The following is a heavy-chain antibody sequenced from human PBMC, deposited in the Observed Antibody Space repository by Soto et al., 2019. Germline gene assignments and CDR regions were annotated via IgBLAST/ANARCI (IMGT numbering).Heavy chain of an antibody. CDR3: ASKSLGYCSGGSCYSVSAFDI. V-gene: IGHV1-69*06. J-gene: IGHJ3*02. CDR2: IIPIFGTA. D-gene: IGHD2-15*01. CDR1: GGTFSSYA. Sequence: QVQLVQSGAEVKKPGSSVKVSCKASGGTFSSYAISWVRQAPGQGLEWMGGIIPIFGTANYAQKFQGRVTITADKPTSTAYMELSSVRSEDTAVYYCASKSLGYCSGGSCYSVSAFDIWGQGTMVTVSS.